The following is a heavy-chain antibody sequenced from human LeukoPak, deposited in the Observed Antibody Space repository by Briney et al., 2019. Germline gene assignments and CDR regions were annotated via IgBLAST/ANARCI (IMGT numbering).Heavy chain of an antibody. Sequence: KAGGSLRLSCAASGFTFSSYSMNWVRQAPGKGLEWVSSISSSSSYIYYADSVKGRFTISRDNAKNSLYLQMNSLRAEDTAVYYCAKFLPTHIVVANYYFDYWGQGTLVTVSS. CDR2: ISSSSSYI. D-gene: IGHD2-21*01. V-gene: IGHV3-21*04. CDR1: GFTFSSYS. CDR3: AKFLPTHIVVANYYFDY. J-gene: IGHJ4*02.